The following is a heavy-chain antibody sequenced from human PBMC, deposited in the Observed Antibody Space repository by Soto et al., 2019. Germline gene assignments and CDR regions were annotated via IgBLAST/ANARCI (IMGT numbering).Heavy chain of an antibody. CDR3: ARHTIVVVPAAPGNYYYYYMDV. J-gene: IGHJ6*03. Sequence: SETLSLTCTVSGGSISSYYWSWIRQPPGKGLEWIGYIYYSGSTNYNPSLKSRVTISVDTSKNQFSLKLSSVTAADTAVYYCARHTIVVVPAAPGNYYYYYMDVWGKGTTVTVSS. CDR1: GGSISSYY. D-gene: IGHD2-2*01. CDR2: IYYSGST. V-gene: IGHV4-59*08.